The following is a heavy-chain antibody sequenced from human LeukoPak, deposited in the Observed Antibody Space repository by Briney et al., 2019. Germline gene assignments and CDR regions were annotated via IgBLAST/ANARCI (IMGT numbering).Heavy chain of an antibody. V-gene: IGHV4-31*03. CDR3: ARGSAGYSYMDV. D-gene: IGHD3-16*02. J-gene: IGHJ6*03. CDR2: IYYSGST. CDR1: GDSMSSGGYY. Sequence: SQTLSLTCTVSGDSMSSGGYYWSWIRQHPGKGLEWIGYIYYSGSTYYNPSLKSRVTISVDTSKNQFSLKLSSATAADTAVYYCARGSAGYSYMDVWGKGTTVTVSS.